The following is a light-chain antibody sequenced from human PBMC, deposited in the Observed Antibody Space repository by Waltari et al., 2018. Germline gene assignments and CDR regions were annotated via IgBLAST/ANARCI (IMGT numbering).Light chain of an antibody. CDR3: QTWDSSLSAWV. Sequence: QSVLTQPPSVSAAPGQKVTISCPGSTPNLGTRPVSWYQQPPGNAPNPLIYDNTQRFSGIPDRFSASKSGTSATLGISGLQTGDEADYYCQTWDSSLSAWVFGGGTKVTVL. CDR1: TPNLGTRP. CDR2: DNT. V-gene: IGLV1-51*01. J-gene: IGLJ3*02.